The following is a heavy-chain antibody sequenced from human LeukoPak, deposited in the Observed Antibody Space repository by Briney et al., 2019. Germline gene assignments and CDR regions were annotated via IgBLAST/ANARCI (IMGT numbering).Heavy chain of an antibody. Sequence: SETLSLTCFVSAVSSSNSSYYWGWIRQPPGKGLEWIGSIYYSGSAYYNPCLKSRVTISVDTSKNQFSLKLTSVTAADTAVYYCARHWVVTPNYWGQGTLVTVSS. CDR2: IYYSGSA. D-gene: IGHD4-23*01. CDR3: ARHWVVTPNY. J-gene: IGHJ4*02. V-gene: IGHV4-39*01. CDR1: AVSSSNSSYY.